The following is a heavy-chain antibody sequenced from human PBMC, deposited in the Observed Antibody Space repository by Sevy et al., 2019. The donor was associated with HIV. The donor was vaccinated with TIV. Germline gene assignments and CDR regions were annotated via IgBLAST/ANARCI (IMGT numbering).Heavy chain of an antibody. CDR2: INSDGSST. D-gene: IGHD1-26*01. CDR3: AREYSGTYYYFDY. V-gene: IGHV3-74*01. Sequence: GSLRLSCAASGFTFSSYWMHWVRQAPGKGLVWVSRINSDGSSTNYADSVKGRFTISRDNAKNTLYLQMNSLRAEDTAVYYWAREYSGTYYYFDYWGQGTLVTVSS. CDR1: GFTFSSYW. J-gene: IGHJ4*02.